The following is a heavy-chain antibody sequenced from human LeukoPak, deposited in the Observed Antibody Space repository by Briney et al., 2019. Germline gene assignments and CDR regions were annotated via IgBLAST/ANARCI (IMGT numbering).Heavy chain of an antibody. D-gene: IGHD2/OR15-2a*01. CDR2: IIPIFGTA. Sequence: ASVKVSCKASGYTFTSYAMHWVRQAPGQGLEWMGGIIPIFGTANYAQKFQGRVTITADESTSTAYMELSSLRSEDTAVYYCARGWKIFYYYYGMDVWGQGTTVTVSS. J-gene: IGHJ6*02. V-gene: IGHV1-69*13. CDR3: ARGWKIFYYYYGMDV. CDR1: GYTFTSYA.